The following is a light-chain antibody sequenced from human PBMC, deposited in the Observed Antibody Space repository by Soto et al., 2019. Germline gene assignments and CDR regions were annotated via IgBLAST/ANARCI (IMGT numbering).Light chain of an antibody. J-gene: IGKJ5*01. CDR2: AAS. V-gene: IGKV1-39*01. Sequence: DIQMTQSPSSLSSCLVERVTISCRASQGIRNDLGWYQQKPGKAPKVLIFAASSLQSGVPSRFSGSGSGTDFTLTISSLQPEDFATYYCQQSFSTPITFGQGTLLEIK. CDR3: QQSFSTPIT. CDR1: QGIRND.